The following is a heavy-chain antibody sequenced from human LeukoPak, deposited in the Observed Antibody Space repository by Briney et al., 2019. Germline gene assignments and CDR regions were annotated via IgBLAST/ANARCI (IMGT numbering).Heavy chain of an antibody. Sequence: ASVKVSCKVSGYTLSELSIHWVRQAPGKGLEWMGGFVPEDGETTYAQKLQGRVTMTEDTSTDTAYMELSSLRSEDTAVYYCATEARITVSRGAGPAAFDIWGQGTMVTVSS. J-gene: IGHJ3*02. V-gene: IGHV1-24*01. CDR3: ATEARITVSRGAGPAAFDI. CDR1: GYTLSELS. D-gene: IGHD3-10*01. CDR2: FVPEDGET.